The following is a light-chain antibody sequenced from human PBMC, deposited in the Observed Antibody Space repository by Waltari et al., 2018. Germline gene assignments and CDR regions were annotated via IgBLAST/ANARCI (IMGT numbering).Light chain of an antibody. V-gene: IGKV3-20*01. Sequence: PGERATVSCRASQSVSRALAWYQQKPGQAPRLLIYGASTRATGIPDRFSGSGSGTDFGLTISRLEPDDFAVYYCQHYLRLPVTFGQGTTVEI. J-gene: IGKJ1*01. CDR2: GAS. CDR3: QHYLRLPVT. CDR1: QSVSRA.